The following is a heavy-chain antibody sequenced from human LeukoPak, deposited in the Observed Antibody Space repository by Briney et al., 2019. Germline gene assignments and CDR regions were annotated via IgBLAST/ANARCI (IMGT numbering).Heavy chain of an antibody. CDR1: GGSISSGGYS. Sequence: PSETLSLTCAVSGGSISSGGYSWSWIRQPPGKGLEWIGYIYHSGSIYYNPSLKSRVTISVDTSKNQFSLKLSSVTAADTAVYHCARTTFNLDQDDYPFYFDYWGQGTLVTVSS. CDR2: IYHSGSI. CDR3: ARTTFNLDQDDYPFYFDY. J-gene: IGHJ4*02. V-gene: IGHV4-30-2*01. D-gene: IGHD4/OR15-4a*01.